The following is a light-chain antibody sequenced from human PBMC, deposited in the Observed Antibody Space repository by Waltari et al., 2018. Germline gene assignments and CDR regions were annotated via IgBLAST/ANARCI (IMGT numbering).Light chain of an antibody. Sequence: QSALTQPASVSGSPGQSVTIFCTGTSNDVGGYNSVSWYQEHPGQAPRVIIYDVSDRPSVVSDSFSGSKTGNTAALTNSGLQADDEADYYCSSQSSNNVVLFGGGTKLTVL. CDR1: SNDVGGYNS. CDR3: SSQSSNNVVL. J-gene: IGLJ2*01. CDR2: DVS. V-gene: IGLV2-14*01.